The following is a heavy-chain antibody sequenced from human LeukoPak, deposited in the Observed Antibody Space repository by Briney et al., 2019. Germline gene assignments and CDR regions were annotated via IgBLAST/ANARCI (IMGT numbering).Heavy chain of an antibody. D-gene: IGHD3-16*01. CDR3: AGRRVLDASFDY. V-gene: IGHV3-66*02. CDR1: GFTVSNNY. J-gene: IGHJ4*02. Sequence: GGSLRLSCAASGFTVSNNYMSWVRRAPGKGLEWVSVIYSGDNTYYVESVKGRFTISRDNSKNTLFLQMNRLRAEDTAVYYCAGRRVLDASFDYWGQRTLVTVSS. CDR2: IYSGDNT.